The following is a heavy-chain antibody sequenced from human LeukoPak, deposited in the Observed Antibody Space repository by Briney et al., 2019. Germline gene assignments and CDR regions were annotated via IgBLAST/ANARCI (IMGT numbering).Heavy chain of an antibody. V-gene: IGHV1-2*02. CDR3: ARAGSCSSTSCYYYYMDV. J-gene: IGHJ6*03. Sequence: ASVKVSCKASGYTFTGYYMHWVRQAPGQGLEWMGWINPNSGGTNYAQKFQGRVTMTRDTSISTAYMELSRLRSDDTAVYYCARAGSCSSTSCYYYYMDVWGKGTTVTVSS. CDR2: INPNSGGT. CDR1: GYTFTGYY. D-gene: IGHD2-2*01.